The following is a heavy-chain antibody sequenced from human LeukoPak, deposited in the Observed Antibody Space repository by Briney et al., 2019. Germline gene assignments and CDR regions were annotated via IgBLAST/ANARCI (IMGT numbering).Heavy chain of an antibody. CDR1: GYXFNAYW. J-gene: IGHJ3*01. D-gene: IGHD3-22*01. Sequence: GESLKISCKGSGYXFNAYWISWVRQMPGKGLGWMGIIYPDDSDTRYSPSFQGQVTISADKSVRTAYLQWSSLKASDTAMYYCARPNITSYYDSRGYDAFDVWGQGTMVTVSS. CDR2: IYPDDSDT. V-gene: IGHV5-51*01. CDR3: ARPNITSYYDSRGYDAFDV.